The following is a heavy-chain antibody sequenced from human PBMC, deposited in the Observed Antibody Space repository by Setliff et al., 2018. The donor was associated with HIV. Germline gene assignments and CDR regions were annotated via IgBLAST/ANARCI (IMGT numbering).Heavy chain of an antibody. V-gene: IGHV1-18*01. CDR2: ISAYNGNT. CDR3: ARYGSGWPLWYFDL. Sequence: ASVKVSCKASGYTFTNYGISWVRQAPGQGLEWMGWISAYNGNTNYAQKLQGSVTMTTDTSTSTAYMELRSLRSDDTAVYYCARYGSGWPLWYFDLWGRGTLVTVSS. J-gene: IGHJ2*01. CDR1: GYTFTNYG. D-gene: IGHD6-19*01.